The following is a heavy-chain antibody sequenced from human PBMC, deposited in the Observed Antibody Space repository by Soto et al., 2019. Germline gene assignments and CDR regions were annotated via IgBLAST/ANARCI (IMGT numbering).Heavy chain of an antibody. V-gene: IGHV1-18*01. Sequence: ALVKVSCKASGYTFTSYGISWVRQAPGQGLEWMGWISAYNGNTNYAQKLQGRVTMTTDTSTSTAYMELRSLRSDDTAVYYCARDLEDYDILTGPFDYWGQGTLVTVSS. D-gene: IGHD3-9*01. CDR2: ISAYNGNT. J-gene: IGHJ4*02. CDR3: ARDLEDYDILTGPFDY. CDR1: GYTFTSYG.